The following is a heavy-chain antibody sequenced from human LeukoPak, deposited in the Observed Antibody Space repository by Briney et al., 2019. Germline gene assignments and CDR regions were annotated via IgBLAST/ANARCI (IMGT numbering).Heavy chain of an antibody. CDR1: GGTFSSYA. D-gene: IGHD3-9*01. J-gene: IGHJ6*03. Sequence: ASAKVSCKASGGTFSSYAISWVRQAPGQGLEWMGGIIPIFGTANYAQKFQGRVTITTDESTSTAYMELSSLRSEDTAVYYCARGSSFGILTGYYRPYYYYMDVWGKGTTVTVSS. CDR3: ARGSSFGILTGYYRPYYYYMDV. CDR2: IIPIFGTA. V-gene: IGHV1-69*05.